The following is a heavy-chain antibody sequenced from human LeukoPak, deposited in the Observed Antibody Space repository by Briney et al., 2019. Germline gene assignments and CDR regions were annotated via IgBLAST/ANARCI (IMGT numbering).Heavy chain of an antibody. J-gene: IGHJ6*02. Sequence: KPSETLSLTCTVSGGSISSYYWSWIRQPPGKGLEWIGYIYYSGSTNYNPSLKSRVTISVDTSKNQFSLKLSSVTAADTAVYYCARLVVVTASGGMDVWGQGTTVTVSS. V-gene: IGHV4-59*08. CDR3: ARLVVVTASGGMDV. CDR1: GGSISSYY. D-gene: IGHD2-21*02. CDR2: IYYSGST.